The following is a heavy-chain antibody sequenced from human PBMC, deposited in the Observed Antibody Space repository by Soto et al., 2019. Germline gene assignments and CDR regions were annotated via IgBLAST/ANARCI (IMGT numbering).Heavy chain of an antibody. CDR3: ARDVDADFRTDFDY. V-gene: IGHV4-61*01. CDR2: IYYSGST. D-gene: IGHD4-17*01. J-gene: IGHJ4*02. CDR1: GGSISSGPYS. Sequence: ETLSLTCSVSGGSISSGPYSWGWIRQPPGKGLEWIGYIYYSGSTNYNPSLKSRVTISVDTSKNQFSLKLSSVTAADTAVYYCARDVDADFRTDFDYWGRGTLVTVSS.